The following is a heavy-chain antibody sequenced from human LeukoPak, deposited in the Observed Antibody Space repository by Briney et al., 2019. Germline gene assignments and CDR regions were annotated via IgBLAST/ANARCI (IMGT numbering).Heavy chain of an antibody. J-gene: IGHJ4*02. CDR1: GFTFSSYA. CDR3: AKGPGSGSYYFL. D-gene: IGHD3-10*01. Sequence: GGSLRLSCAASGFTFSSYAMSWVRQAPGKGLEWVSAISGSGGSTYYADSVKGRFTISRDNSKNTLYLRMNSLRAEDTAVYYCAKGPGSGSYYFLWGQGTLVTVSS. CDR2: ISGSGGST. V-gene: IGHV3-23*01.